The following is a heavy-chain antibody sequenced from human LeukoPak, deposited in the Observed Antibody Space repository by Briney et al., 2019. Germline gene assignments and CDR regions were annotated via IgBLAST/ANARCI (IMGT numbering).Heavy chain of an antibody. CDR1: GVSITSHY. V-gene: IGHV4-59*11. CDR3: ARFSSGDAFDI. CDR2: IYYSGST. Sequence: SETLSLTCNVSGVSITSHYWSWIRQPPGKGPEWIAYIYYSGSTNYNPSLKSRVTISVGTSKNQFSLKLSSVTAADTAAYYCARFSSGDAFDIWGQGTMVTVSS. J-gene: IGHJ3*02. D-gene: IGHD3-22*01.